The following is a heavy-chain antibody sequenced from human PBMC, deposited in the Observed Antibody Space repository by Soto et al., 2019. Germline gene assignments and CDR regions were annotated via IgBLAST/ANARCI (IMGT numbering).Heavy chain of an antibody. V-gene: IGHV1-69*13. CDR2: IIPIFGTA. Sequence: SVKVSCKASGGTFSSYAISWVRRAPGQGLEWMGGIIPIFGTANYAQKFQGRVTITADESTSTAYMELSSLRSEDTAVYYCAREGYCCGDCYSYYYYYGMDVWGHGTTVTVSS. D-gene: IGHD2-21*02. CDR1: GGTFSSYA. CDR3: AREGYCCGDCYSYYYYYGMDV. J-gene: IGHJ6*02.